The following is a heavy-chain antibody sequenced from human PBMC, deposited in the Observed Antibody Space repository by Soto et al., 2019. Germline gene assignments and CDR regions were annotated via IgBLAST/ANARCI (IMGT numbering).Heavy chain of an antibody. CDR2: ISGSGGST. Sequence: VGSLRLSCAASGVPFSSDAMSGVRQAPGKGLEWVSAISGSGGSTYYADSVKGRFTISRDNSKNTLYLQMNSLRAEDTAVYYCAKDITNRSGWPYDAFDIWGQGTMVTVSS. D-gene: IGHD6-19*01. V-gene: IGHV3-23*01. CDR1: GVPFSSDA. CDR3: AKDITNRSGWPYDAFDI. J-gene: IGHJ3*02.